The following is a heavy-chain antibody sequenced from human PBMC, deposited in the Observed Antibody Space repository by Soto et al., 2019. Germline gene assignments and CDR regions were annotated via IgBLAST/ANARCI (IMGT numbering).Heavy chain of an antibody. CDR2: IYYSVKT. Sequence: QLHLHESGPGLVKPSETLSLTCTLSGASITSTTYFWAWIRQPPGRGLEWVGSIYYSVKTHYNPSLKNRVTISVDRSKNQFSLQMTSVTAADTAVYYCAKNLPRTGRFDYWGQGTLVTVSS. CDR3: AKNLPRTGRFDY. J-gene: IGHJ4*02. V-gene: IGHV4-39*01. CDR1: GASITSTTYF.